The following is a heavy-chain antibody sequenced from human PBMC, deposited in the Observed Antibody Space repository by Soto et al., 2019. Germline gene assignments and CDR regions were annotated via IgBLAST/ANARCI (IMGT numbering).Heavy chain of an antibody. D-gene: IGHD6-19*01. J-gene: IGHJ4*02. CDR3: ARALVAGNFDY. Sequence: SETLSLTCTVSGGSISSGDYYWSWIRQPPGKGLEWIGYIYYSGSTYYNPSLKSRVTISVDTSKNQFSLKLSSVTAADTAVYYCARALVAGNFDYWGQGTLVTVS. CDR2: IYYSGST. V-gene: IGHV4-30-4*02. CDR1: GGSISSGDYY.